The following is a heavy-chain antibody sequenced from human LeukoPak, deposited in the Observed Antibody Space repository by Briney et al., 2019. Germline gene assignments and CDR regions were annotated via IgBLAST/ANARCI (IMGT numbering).Heavy chain of an antibody. D-gene: IGHD6-19*01. CDR2: IIPIFGTA. Sequence: ASVKVSCKASGGTFSSYAISWVRQAPGQGLEWMGGIIPIFGTANYAQKFQGRVTMTTDTSTSTAYMELRSLRSDDTAVYYCATRSGWYGPFDYWGQGTLVTVSS. CDR1: GGTFSSYA. J-gene: IGHJ4*02. V-gene: IGHV1-69*05. CDR3: ATRSGWYGPFDY.